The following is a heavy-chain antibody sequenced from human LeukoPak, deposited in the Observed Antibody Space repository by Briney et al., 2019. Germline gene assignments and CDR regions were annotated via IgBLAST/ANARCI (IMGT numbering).Heavy chain of an antibody. CDR2: IRSKAYGGTT. J-gene: IGHJ4*02. Sequence: GGSLRFSCTASGFTFGDYAMSWVRQAPGKGLEWVGFIRSKAYGGTTEYAASVKGRLTISRDDSKSIAYLQMNSLKTEDTAVYYCTRVGGLRFLEWLYDYWGQGTLVTVSS. D-gene: IGHD3-3*01. CDR3: TRVGGLRFLEWLYDY. V-gene: IGHV3-49*04. CDR1: GFTFGDYA.